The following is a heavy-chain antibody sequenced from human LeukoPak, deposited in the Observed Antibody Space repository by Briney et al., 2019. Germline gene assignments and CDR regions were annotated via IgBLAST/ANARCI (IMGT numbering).Heavy chain of an antibody. D-gene: IGHD2-15*01. CDR1: GFTFSNYA. CDR2: ISGSGSNK. CDR3: AKETSVVVAATLDY. V-gene: IGHV3-23*01. Sequence: GGSLRLSCAASGFTFSNYAMTWVRQAPGKGLEWVSTISGSGSNKYYADSVKGSFTISRYNSKNMLYLQLNSLSAEDMDVHDCAKETSVVVAATLDYWGQGTLVTVSS. J-gene: IGHJ4*02.